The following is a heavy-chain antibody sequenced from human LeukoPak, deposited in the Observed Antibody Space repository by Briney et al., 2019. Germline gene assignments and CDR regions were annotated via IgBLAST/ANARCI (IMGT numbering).Heavy chain of an antibody. CDR1: GFTFSSYS. CDR3: AREGHQLWSTGNKYYFDY. Sequence: GRSLRLSCAASGFTFSSYSMNWVRQAPGKGLEWVSSISSSSSYIYYADSVKGRFTISRDNAKNSLYLQMNSLRAEDTAVYYCAREGHQLWSTGNKYYFDYWGQGTLVTVSS. CDR2: ISSSSSYI. D-gene: IGHD5-18*01. V-gene: IGHV3-21*01. J-gene: IGHJ4*02.